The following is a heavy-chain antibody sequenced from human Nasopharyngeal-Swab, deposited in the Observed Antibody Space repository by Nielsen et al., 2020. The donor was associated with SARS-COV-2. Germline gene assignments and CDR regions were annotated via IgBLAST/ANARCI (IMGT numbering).Heavy chain of an antibody. CDR3: ARASRFGGRMDV. Sequence: WIRQPPGKGLEWVSYISSSGSTIYYADSVKDRFTISRDNAKNSLYLQMNSLRAEDTAVYYCARASRFGGRMDVWGKGTTVTVSS. D-gene: IGHD3-10*01. V-gene: IGHV3-11*01. CDR2: ISSSGSTI. J-gene: IGHJ6*04.